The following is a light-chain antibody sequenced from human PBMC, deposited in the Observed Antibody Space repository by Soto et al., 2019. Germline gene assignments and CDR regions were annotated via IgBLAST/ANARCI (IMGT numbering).Light chain of an antibody. CDR3: KQYNNYWT. Sequence: DIQMPQSPSPLSGSVGARFTITGRASQTISSGLAWYPQKPGKDPKLLIYDASSLESGVPSRFSGSGSATEFTLTISSLQPEDFATYYYKQYNNYWTVGKGNKVAI. CDR1: QTISSG. CDR2: DAS. J-gene: IGKJ1*01. V-gene: IGKV1-5*01.